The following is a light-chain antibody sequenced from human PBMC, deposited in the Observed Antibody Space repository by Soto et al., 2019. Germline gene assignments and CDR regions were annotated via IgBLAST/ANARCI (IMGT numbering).Light chain of an antibody. Sequence: DIQMTQSPSSLSASVGDRVTITCQASQDIRYYLNWYQQKTGKAPKLLIYDASNLETGVPSRFSGSGSGTDFTLTISSLQPEDIATYYCQQYDSLPNTFGPGTKVDIK. CDR1: QDIRYY. V-gene: IGKV1-33*01. CDR3: QQYDSLPNT. J-gene: IGKJ3*01. CDR2: DAS.